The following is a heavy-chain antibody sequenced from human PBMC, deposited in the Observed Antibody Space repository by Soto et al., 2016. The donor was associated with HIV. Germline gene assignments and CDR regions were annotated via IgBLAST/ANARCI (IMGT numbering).Heavy chain of an antibody. D-gene: IGHD3-10*01. J-gene: IGHJ4*02. CDR2: IIPIFDTA. CDR3: ARGGITMVRAIQYLSFGY. CDR1: GGTFSNYA. Sequence: VQLVQSGAEVKKPGSSVKVSCKASGGTFSNYAISWVRQAPGQGLEWMGGIIPIFDTANYAQKFQGRVTITADESTSTAYMELSSLRSDETALYYCARGGITMVRAIQYLSFGYWGQGTLVTVSS. V-gene: IGHV1-69*01.